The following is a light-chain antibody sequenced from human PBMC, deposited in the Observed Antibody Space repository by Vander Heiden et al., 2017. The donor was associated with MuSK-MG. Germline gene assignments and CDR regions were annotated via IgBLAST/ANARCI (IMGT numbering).Light chain of an antibody. J-gene: IGKJ4*01. CDR2: DAS. CDR3: QQRDYWPLT. Sequence: EIVSTQSPATLSLSPGERATLSCRASQSVDTYLAWFQQTPGQAPRLLIYDASNRASGTPARFSGRGSGTDFTLTISSLEPEDFAVFYCQQRDYWPLTFGGGTKVE. V-gene: IGKV3-11*01. CDR1: QSVDTY.